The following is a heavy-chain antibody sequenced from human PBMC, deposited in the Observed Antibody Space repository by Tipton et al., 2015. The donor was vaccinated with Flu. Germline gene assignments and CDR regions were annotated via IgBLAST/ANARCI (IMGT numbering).Heavy chain of an antibody. CDR1: GGSISSYY. CDR2: IYYSGST. V-gene: IGHV4-59*01. D-gene: IGHD3-22*01. Sequence: TLSLTCTVSGGSISSYYWSWIRQPPGKGLEWIGYIYYSGSTNYNPSLKSRVTISVDTSKNQFSLKLSSVTAADTAVYYCARVDYYDSIGYYPFDYWGQGTLVTVSS. CDR3: ARVDYYDSIGYYPFDY. J-gene: IGHJ4*02.